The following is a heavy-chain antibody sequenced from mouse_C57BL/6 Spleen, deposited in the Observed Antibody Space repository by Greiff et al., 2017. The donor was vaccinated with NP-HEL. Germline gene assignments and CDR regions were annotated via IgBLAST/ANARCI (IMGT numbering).Heavy chain of an antibody. CDR3: ARDSQGYFDV. CDR1: GFTFSDYG. D-gene: IGHD2-12*01. Sequence: EVMLVESGGGLVKPGGSLKLSCAASGFTFSDYGMHWVRQAPEKGLEWVAYISSGSSTIYYADTVKGRFTISRDNAKNTLFLQMTSLRSEDTAMYYCARDSQGYFDVWGTGTTVTVSS. J-gene: IGHJ1*03. V-gene: IGHV5-17*01. CDR2: ISSGSSTI.